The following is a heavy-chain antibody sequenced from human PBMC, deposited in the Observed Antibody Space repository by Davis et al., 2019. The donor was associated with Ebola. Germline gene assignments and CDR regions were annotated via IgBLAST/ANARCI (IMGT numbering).Heavy chain of an antibody. D-gene: IGHD6-19*01. V-gene: IGHV4-61*01. CDR3: ARELPLLYSSGWYSNSFDP. J-gene: IGHJ5*02. CDR1: GGSVSSGSYY. CDR2: IFYIGST. Sequence: MPGGSLRLSCTVSGGSVSSGSYYWSWIRQPPGKGLEWIGYIFYIGSTNYNPSLKSRVTISVDTSKNQFSLKLSSVTAADTAVYYFARELPLLYSSGWYSNSFDPWGQGTLVTVSS.